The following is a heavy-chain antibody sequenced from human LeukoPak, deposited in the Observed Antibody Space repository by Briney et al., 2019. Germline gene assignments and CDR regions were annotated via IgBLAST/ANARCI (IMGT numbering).Heavy chain of an antibody. D-gene: IGHD1-26*01. Sequence: GGSLRLSCAASGFTFDDYAMHWVRQAPGKGLEWVSLISWDGGSTYYADSVKGRFTISRDNSKNSLYLQMNSLRAEDTALYYCAREGGVGATSFDYWGQGTLVTVSS. CDR3: AREGGVGATSFDY. J-gene: IGHJ4*02. CDR2: ISWDGGST. V-gene: IGHV3-43D*03. CDR1: GFTFDDYA.